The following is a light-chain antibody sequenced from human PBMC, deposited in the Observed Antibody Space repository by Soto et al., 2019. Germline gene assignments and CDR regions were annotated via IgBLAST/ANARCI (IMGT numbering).Light chain of an antibody. J-gene: IGKJ4*01. CDR1: QSISSDH. Sequence: EIVLTQSAGTLSWSPGDRATLAWRASQSISSDHLAWYQQRHGQSPRLLIYGASSRATGIPDRFSGGGYGTDFTLTISRLEPEDFAVYYCQQFSSYPLTFGGGTKVDIK. CDR2: GAS. CDR3: QQFSSYPLT. V-gene: IGKV3-20*01.